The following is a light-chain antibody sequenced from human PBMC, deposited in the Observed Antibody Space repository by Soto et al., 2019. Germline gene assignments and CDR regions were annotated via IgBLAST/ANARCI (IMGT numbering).Light chain of an antibody. J-gene: IGLJ1*01. CDR2: EVS. V-gene: IGLV2-23*02. CDR3: CSSGGSPTYV. Sequence: QSALTQPASVSGSPGQSITISCTGTSSDVGKYNYVSWYQQHPAKAPKLMIFEVSNRPSGVSNRFSGSKSGNTASLTISGLKVEDEADYYCCSSGGSPTYVFGTGTKVTVL. CDR1: SSDVGKYNY.